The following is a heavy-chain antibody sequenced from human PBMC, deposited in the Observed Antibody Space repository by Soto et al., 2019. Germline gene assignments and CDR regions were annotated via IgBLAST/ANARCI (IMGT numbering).Heavy chain of an antibody. CDR1: GDTFSSYT. V-gene: IGHV1-69*04. CDR2: IIPILGIA. D-gene: IGHD2-2*01. Sequence: SVKVSCKASGDTFSSYTISWVRQVPGQGLEWMGRIIPILGIANYAQKFQGRVTITADKSTSTAYMELSSLRSEDTAVYYCAREGYCSSTSCYSLDYWGQ. J-gene: IGHJ4*01. CDR3: AREGYCSSTSCYSLDY.